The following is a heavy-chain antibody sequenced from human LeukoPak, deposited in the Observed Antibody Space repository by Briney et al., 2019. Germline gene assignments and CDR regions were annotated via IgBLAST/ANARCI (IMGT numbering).Heavy chain of an antibody. CDR3: ARLRGYYDSSGYRYYFDY. Sequence: ASVKVSCMASGYTFTSYGISWVRQAPGQGLEWMGWISAYNGNTNYAQKLQGRVTMTTDTSTSTAYMELRSLRSDDTAVYYCARLRGYYDSSGYRYYFDYWGQGTLVTVSS. D-gene: IGHD3-22*01. CDR2: ISAYNGNT. V-gene: IGHV1-18*01. CDR1: GYTFTSYG. J-gene: IGHJ4*02.